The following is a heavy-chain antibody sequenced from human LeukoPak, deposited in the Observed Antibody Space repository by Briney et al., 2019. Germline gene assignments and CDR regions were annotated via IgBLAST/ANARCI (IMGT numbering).Heavy chain of an antibody. Sequence: GGSLRLSCAASGFTFSSYSMSWVRQAPGKGLEWVSSISSSGSYIYYADSVKGRFTISRDNAKNSLYLQMNSLRAEDTAVYYCARSGGANYLLDHWGQGTLVTVSS. V-gene: IGHV3-21*01. J-gene: IGHJ4*02. CDR3: ARSGGANYLLDH. CDR2: ISSSGSYI. D-gene: IGHD2/OR15-2a*01. CDR1: GFTFSSYS.